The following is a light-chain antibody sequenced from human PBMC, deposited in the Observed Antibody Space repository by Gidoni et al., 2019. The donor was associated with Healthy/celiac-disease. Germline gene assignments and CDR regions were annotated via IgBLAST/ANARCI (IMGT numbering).Light chain of an antibody. V-gene: IGLV2-14*01. J-gene: IGLJ1*01. CDR2: EVS. CDR1: SSDVGGYNY. Sequence: QSALTKPASVYGPPGQSITIACTGPSSDVGGYNYVSWYQQHPGKDPKLMIYEVSNRPSGVSNRFSGSKAGNTASLTISGLQAEDEADYYCSSYTSSSTLYVFGTGTKVTVL. CDR3: SSYTSSSTLYV.